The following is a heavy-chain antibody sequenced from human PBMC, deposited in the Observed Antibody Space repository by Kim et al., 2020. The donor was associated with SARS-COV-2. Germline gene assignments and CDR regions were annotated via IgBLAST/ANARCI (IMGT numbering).Heavy chain of an antibody. CDR2: INHSGST. V-gene: IGHV4-34*01. Sequence: SETLSLTCAVYGGSFSGYYWSWIRQPPGKGLEWIGEINHSGSTNYNPSLKSRVTISVDTSKNQFSLKLSSVTAADTAVYYCARLPRQSTPRRGAIAVAGTSWFDPWGQGTLVTVSS. CDR3: ARLPRQSTPRRGAIAVAGTSWFDP. D-gene: IGHD6-19*01. CDR1: GGSFSGYY. J-gene: IGHJ5*02.